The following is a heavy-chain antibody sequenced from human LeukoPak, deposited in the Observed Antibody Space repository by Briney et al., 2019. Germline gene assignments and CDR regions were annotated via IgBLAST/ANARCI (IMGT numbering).Heavy chain of an antibody. Sequence: GGSLRLSCGASGFTFSSYWMHWVRQAPGKGLVWVSRINSDGSITSYADSVKGRFTISRDNSKNTLYLQLNSLRAEDTAIYYCAKESPTYREFDYWGQGTLVTVSS. CDR3: AKESPTYREFDY. CDR2: INSDGSIT. D-gene: IGHD2/OR15-2a*01. V-gene: IGHV3-74*01. J-gene: IGHJ4*02. CDR1: GFTFSSYW.